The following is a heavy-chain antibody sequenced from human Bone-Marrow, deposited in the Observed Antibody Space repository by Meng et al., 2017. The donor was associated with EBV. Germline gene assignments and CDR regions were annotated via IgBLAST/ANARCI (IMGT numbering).Heavy chain of an antibody. V-gene: IGHV1-3*01. CDR1: GYTFSTYA. CDR3: ARDSSGDSRNFDP. D-gene: IGHD3-22*01. Sequence: QVHLGRAGAEVKKPGASVKVSCKASGYTFSTYAIHWVRQAPGQRLEWMGWINVGNGDTKYSQKLQGRVTITRDTSASTAYMELRSLRSEDTAVYYCARDSSGDSRNFDPWGQGTLVTVSS. CDR2: INVGNGDT. J-gene: IGHJ5*02.